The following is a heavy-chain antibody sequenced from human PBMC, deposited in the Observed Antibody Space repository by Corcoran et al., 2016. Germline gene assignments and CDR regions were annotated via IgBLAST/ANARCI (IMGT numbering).Heavy chain of an antibody. J-gene: IGHJ6*02. D-gene: IGHD6-13*01. CDR1: GFTFSDYY. V-gene: IGHV3-11*01. Sequence: QVQLVESGGGLVKPGGSLRLSCAASGFTFSDYYMSWIRQAPGKGLEWVSYISSSGSTIYYADSVKGRFTISRDNAKNSLYLQMNSLRAEDTAVYYCASHPQQLDYYYYYGMDVWGQGTTVTVSS. CDR2: ISSSGSTI. CDR3: ASHPQQLDYYYYYGMDV.